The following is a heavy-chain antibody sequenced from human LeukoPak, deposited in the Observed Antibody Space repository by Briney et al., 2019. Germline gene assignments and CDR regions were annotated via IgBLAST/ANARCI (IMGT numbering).Heavy chain of an antibody. CDR2: IYYSGST. CDR3: ARKKISGRYYFDY. CDR1: GGSISSYY. D-gene: IGHD6-19*01. J-gene: IGHJ4*02. V-gene: IGHV4-59*01. Sequence: PSETLSLTCTVSGGSISSYYWSWIRQPPGNGLEGIGYIYYSGSTNYNPSLKSRVTISVDTSKNQFSLKLSSVTAADTAVYYCARKKISGRYYFDYWGQGTLVTVSS.